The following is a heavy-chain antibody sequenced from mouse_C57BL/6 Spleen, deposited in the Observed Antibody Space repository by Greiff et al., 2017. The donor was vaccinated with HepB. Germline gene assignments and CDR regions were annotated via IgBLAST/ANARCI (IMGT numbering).Heavy chain of an antibody. CDR1: GFTFSDYG. CDR2: ISSGSSTI. V-gene: IGHV5-17*01. Sequence: EVKLMESGGGLVKPGGSLKLSCAASGFTFSDYGMHWVRQAPEKGLEWVAYISSGSSTIYYADTVKGRFTISRDNAKNTLFLQMTSLRSEDTAMYYCAGYGPTRAYWGQGTLVTVSA. D-gene: IGHD1-1*02. J-gene: IGHJ3*01. CDR3: AGYGPTRAY.